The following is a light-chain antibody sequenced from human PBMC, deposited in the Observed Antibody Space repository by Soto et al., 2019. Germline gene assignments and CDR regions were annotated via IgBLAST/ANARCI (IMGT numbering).Light chain of an antibody. CDR1: SSNIGGNI. Sequence: QLVLTQPPSPSGTPGQRVTISCAGSSSNIGGNIVNWYQQLPGTAPKLLIFVNDQRPSWFPDRFSGSESGTSASLAISGLQSEDEANYYCAAWDDSLNGVVFGGWTKLTVL. CDR3: AAWDDSLNGVV. V-gene: IGLV1-44*01. CDR2: VND. J-gene: IGLJ2*01.